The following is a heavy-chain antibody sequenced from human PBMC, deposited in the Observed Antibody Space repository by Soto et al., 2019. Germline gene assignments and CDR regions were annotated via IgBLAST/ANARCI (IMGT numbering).Heavy chain of an antibody. D-gene: IGHD6-19*01. CDR2: ISAYNGDT. CDR1: GYTFTSYG. V-gene: IGHV1-18*01. CDR3: ARERGRKDSGWVAEDY. Sequence: QVQLVQSGAEVKKPGASVKVSCKASGYTFTSYGISWVRQAPGQGLEWMGWISAYNGDTNYVQKLQGRVTMTTDTSTSTAYMELRSLRSDDTAGYSCARERGRKDSGWVAEDYWGQGTLVTVSS. J-gene: IGHJ4*02.